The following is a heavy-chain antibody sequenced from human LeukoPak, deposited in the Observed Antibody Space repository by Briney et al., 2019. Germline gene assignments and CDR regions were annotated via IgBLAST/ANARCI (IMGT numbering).Heavy chain of an antibody. CDR2: IHYSGGT. V-gene: IGHV4-39*01. Sequence: SETLSLTCTVSGGSIISSTYYWVWIRQPPGKGLEWIGSIHYSGGTYYNLSLKSRVIISIDTSKNQFSLNLSFVTAADTAVYYCARQGGAAGTSGRFFDLWGQGTLVSVSS. CDR3: ARQGGAAGTSGRFFDL. CDR1: GGSIISSTYY. D-gene: IGHD6-13*01. J-gene: IGHJ4*02.